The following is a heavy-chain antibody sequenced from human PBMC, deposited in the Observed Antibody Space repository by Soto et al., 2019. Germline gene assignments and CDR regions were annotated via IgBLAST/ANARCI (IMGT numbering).Heavy chain of an antibody. CDR1: GFTFSSYS. D-gene: IGHD2-2*01. CDR3: ARLGYCSSTSCYLAAWDYYYYMDV. CDR2: ISSSSSTI. V-gene: IGHV3-48*01. Sequence: GGSLRLSCAASGFTFSSYSMNWVRQAPGKGLEWVSYISSSSSTIYYAESVKGRFTISRDNAKNSLYLQMNSLRAEDTAVYYCARLGYCSSTSCYLAAWDYYYYMDVWGKGTTVTVSS. J-gene: IGHJ6*03.